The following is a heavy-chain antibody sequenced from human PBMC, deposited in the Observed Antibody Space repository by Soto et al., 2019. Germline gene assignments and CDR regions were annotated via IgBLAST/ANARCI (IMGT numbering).Heavy chain of an antibody. CDR2: IFYSGST. CDR3: GRESGETWDYEAY. J-gene: IGHJ4*02. Sequence: SETLSLTCTVSGGSVSSGSYYWSWIRQPPGKGLEWIGQIFYSGSTNYNPSLKSRVTISVDTSKNQFSLELSSVTAADSAVYFCGRESGETWDYEAYWGQGTPVNVSS. V-gene: IGHV4-61*01. D-gene: IGHD1-7*01. CDR1: GGSVSSGSYY.